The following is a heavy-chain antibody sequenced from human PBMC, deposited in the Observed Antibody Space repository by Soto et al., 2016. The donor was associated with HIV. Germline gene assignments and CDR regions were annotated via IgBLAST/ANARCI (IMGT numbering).Heavy chain of an antibody. CDR1: GFTFSNAW. Sequence: EVQLVESGGGLVKPGGSLRLSCAASGFTFSNAWMSWVRQAPGKGLEWVGRIKSKTDGGTADYAAPVKGRFTISRDDSKNTLYLQMNSLKTEDTAVYYCTTWVLGEYFDYWGQGTLVTVSS. CDR2: IKSKTDGGTA. J-gene: IGHJ4*02. CDR3: TTWVLGEYFDY. D-gene: IGHD3-16*01. V-gene: IGHV3-15*01.